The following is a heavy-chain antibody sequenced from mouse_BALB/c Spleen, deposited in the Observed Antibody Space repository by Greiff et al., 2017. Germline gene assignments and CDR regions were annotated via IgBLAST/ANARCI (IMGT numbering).Heavy chain of an antibody. Sequence: LQQSGAELVKPGASVKMSCKASGYTFTSYNMHWVKQTPGQGLEWIGAIYPGNGDTSYNQKFKGKATLTADKSSSTAYMQLSSLTSEDSAVYYCARGPYYGNYTWFAYWGQGTLVTVSA. CDR3: ARGPYYGNYTWFAY. V-gene: IGHV1-12*01. CDR1: GYTFTSYN. CDR2: IYPGNGDT. J-gene: IGHJ3*01. D-gene: IGHD2-10*01.